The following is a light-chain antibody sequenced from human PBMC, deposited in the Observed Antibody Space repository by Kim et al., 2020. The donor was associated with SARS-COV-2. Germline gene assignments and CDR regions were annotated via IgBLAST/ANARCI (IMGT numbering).Light chain of an antibody. CDR3: LLYYGGTQLAV. CDR1: TGAFTNIDY. J-gene: IGLJ2*01. V-gene: IGLV7-43*01. CDR2: TTN. Sequence: GTVTLPSTSSTGAFTNIDYPNWFQQKPGHPPRPLIYTTNKKQSWTPARFFGFLLGGKAALTLSDVQPEDEADYYCLLYYGGTQLAVFGGGTQLTVL.